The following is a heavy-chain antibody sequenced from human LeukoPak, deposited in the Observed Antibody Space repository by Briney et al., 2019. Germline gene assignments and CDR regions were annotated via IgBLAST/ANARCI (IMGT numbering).Heavy chain of an antibody. Sequence: GGSLRLSCAASGFTFNNAWMSWIRQAPGKGLEWVGRSRNKAKSYTTDYAASVKGRFTISRDDSKNSLNLQMNSLKTEDTAVYYCARAGYNYGGYYFDYWGQGTLVTVSS. J-gene: IGHJ4*02. CDR3: ARAGYNYGGYYFDY. D-gene: IGHD5-18*01. CDR1: GFTFNNAW. CDR2: SRNKAKSYTT. V-gene: IGHV3-72*01.